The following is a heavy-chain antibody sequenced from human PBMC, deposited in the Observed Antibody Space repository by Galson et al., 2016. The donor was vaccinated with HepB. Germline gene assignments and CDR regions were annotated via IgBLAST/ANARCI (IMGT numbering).Heavy chain of an antibody. J-gene: IGHJ2*01. Sequence: SLRLSCAASGFTFNTYGMSWVRQAPGKGLEWVASIWFDGSKTYYADSVKGRLTMSRDDSKNTVYLQMENVRAEGTAVYYCARGIEAYCGGDCNYWYFDLWGRGTLVTVSS. CDR2: IWFDGSKT. CDR1: GFTFNTYG. D-gene: IGHD2-21*02. CDR3: ARGIEAYCGGDCNYWYFDL. V-gene: IGHV3-33*01.